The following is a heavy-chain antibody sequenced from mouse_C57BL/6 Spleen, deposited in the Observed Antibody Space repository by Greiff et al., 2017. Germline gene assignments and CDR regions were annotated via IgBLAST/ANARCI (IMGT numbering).Heavy chain of an antibody. V-gene: IGHV1-63*01. CDR3: ARSSYDYDGAWFAY. D-gene: IGHD2-4*01. CDR1: GYTFTNYW. CDR2: LYPGGGYT. J-gene: IGHJ3*01. Sequence: VQLQESGAELVRPGTSVKMSCKASGYTFTNYWIGWAKQRPGHGLEWIGDLYPGGGYTNYNEKFKGKATLTADKSSSTAYMQFSSLTSEDSAIYYCARSSYDYDGAWFAYWGQGTLVTVSA.